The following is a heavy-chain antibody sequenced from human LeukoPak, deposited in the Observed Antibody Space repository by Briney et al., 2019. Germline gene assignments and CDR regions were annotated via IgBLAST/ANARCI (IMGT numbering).Heavy chain of an antibody. J-gene: IGHJ6*03. CDR3: ARVFDSGSQAYFYYMDV. CDR1: GGSIRGYY. V-gene: IGHV4-59*01. Sequence: NHSETLSLTCNVSGGSIRGYYWSWIRQPPGKGLEWIGYIYSSGSTNYNPSLKSRVTMSVDTSKNQFSPKVSSVTAADTAVYYCARVFDSGSQAYFYYMDVWGKGTTVTISS. D-gene: IGHD3-10*01. CDR2: IYSSGST.